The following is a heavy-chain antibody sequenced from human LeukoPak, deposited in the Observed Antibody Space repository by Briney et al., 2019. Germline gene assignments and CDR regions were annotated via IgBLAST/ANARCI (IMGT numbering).Heavy chain of an antibody. CDR3: ARGSSDIPRGTNDY. D-gene: IGHD5-12*01. CDR2: ISAYNGNT. Sequence: AAVKVSCKASGYTFTSYGISWVRHAPEQGLEWMGWISAYNGNTNYAQKLQGRVTMTTDTSTSTAYMELRSLRSDDTAVYYCARGSSDIPRGTNDYWGQGTVVSVSS. J-gene: IGHJ4*02. V-gene: IGHV1-18*01. CDR1: GYTFTSYG.